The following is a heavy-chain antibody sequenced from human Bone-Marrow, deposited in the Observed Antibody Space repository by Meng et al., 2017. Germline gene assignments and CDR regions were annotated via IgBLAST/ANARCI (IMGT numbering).Heavy chain of an antibody. CDR3: ARDANHYLDY. CDR2: IESNTDGGTT. Sequence: EVQLVESGGGLVKPGGSLRLSCAASGFTFSNAWMTWVRQAPGRGLEWVGRIESNTDGGTTDYAAPVEGRFTISRDDSKSTLYVQMNSLKTEDTAVYYCARDANHYLDYWGQGTLVTVSS. CDR1: GFTFSNAW. V-gene: IGHV3-15*04. J-gene: IGHJ4*02.